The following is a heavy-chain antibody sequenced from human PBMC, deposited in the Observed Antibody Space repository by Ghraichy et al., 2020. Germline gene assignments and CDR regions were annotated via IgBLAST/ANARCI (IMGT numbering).Heavy chain of an antibody. V-gene: IGHV3-30*02. CDR3: AKAHTSEGFDS. CDR2: IRYDEENK. Sequence: GGSLRLSCAASGFMFNSIGMHWVRQAPGKGLEWVAFIRYDEENKQYGDSVKGRFNISRDNSKNILYLEMTNLRGDDTAVYYCAKAHTSEGFDSWGQGTLVTVSS. J-gene: IGHJ4*02. CDR1: GFMFNSIG. D-gene: IGHD3-16*01.